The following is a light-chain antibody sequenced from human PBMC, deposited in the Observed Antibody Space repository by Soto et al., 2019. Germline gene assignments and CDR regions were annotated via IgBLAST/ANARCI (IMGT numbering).Light chain of an antibody. Sequence: QSVLTQPPSASGSPGQSVTISCTGTSSDVGGYNYVSWHQQHPGKAPKLIIYEDTKRPSGVPDRFTGSKSGNTASLTVSGLQAEDEADYYCSSYAGSNNWAVFGGGTKLTVL. CDR2: EDT. CDR3: SSYAGSNNWAV. CDR1: SSDVGGYNY. J-gene: IGLJ3*02. V-gene: IGLV2-8*01.